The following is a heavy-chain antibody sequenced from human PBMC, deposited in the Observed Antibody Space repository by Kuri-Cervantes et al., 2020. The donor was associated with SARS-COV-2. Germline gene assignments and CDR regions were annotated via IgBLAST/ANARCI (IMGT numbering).Heavy chain of an antibody. D-gene: IGHD3-10*01. V-gene: IGHV3-23*01. CDR3: AKEGFFYGSGRHFDY. Sequence: ETLSLTCAASGFTFSSYAMSWVRQAPGKGLEWVSAISGSGGSTYYADSVKGRFTISRDNSKNTLYLQMNSLRAEDTAVYYCAKEGFFYGSGRHFDYWGQGALVTVSS. CDR1: GFTFSSYA. CDR2: ISGSGGST. J-gene: IGHJ4*02.